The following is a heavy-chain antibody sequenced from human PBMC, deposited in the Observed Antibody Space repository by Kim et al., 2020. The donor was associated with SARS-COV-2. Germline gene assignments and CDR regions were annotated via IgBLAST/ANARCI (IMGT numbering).Heavy chain of an antibody. J-gene: IGHJ4*02. Sequence: GGSLRLSCAASGFSFKYFYMHWVRQTPGKGLEWVATISNDEKTAYYGDSVKGRFTISRDNSKNTLSLQMNSLRLDDSAVYYCTKPVWDNDPYWGQGTLVDVSS. CDR3: TKPVWDNDPY. V-gene: IGHV3-30*18. CDR1: GFSFKYFY. CDR2: ISNDEKTA. D-gene: IGHD1-26*01.